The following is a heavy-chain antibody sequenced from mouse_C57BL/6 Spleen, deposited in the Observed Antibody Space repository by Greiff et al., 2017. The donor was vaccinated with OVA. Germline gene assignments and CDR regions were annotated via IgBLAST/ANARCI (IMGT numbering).Heavy chain of an antibody. D-gene: IGHD2-5*01. Sequence: QVQLQQPGAELVKPGASVKLSCKASGYTFTSYWMHWVKQRPGQGLEWIGMIHPNSGSTNSNEKFKSKATLTVDKSSSTAYMQLSSLTSEDSAVYYCARGDYYSNYEGGFAYWGQGTLVTVSA. CDR3: ARGDYYSNYEGGFAY. CDR2: IHPNSGST. CDR1: GYTFTSYW. J-gene: IGHJ3*01. V-gene: IGHV1-64*01.